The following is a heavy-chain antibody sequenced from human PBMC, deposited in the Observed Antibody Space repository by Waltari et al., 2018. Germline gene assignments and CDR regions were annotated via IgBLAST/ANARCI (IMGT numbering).Heavy chain of an antibody. D-gene: IGHD2-21*02. J-gene: IGHJ6*02. V-gene: IGHV5-51*01. CDR2: IYPGDSDT. CDR1: GYSFTSYW. CDR3: ARHGYCGGDCYPRYYYYGMDV. Sequence: EVQLVQSGAEVKTPGESLKISCKGSGYSFTSYWLGWVRQMPGKGLEWMGIIYPGDSDTRYSPSFQGQVTISADKSISTAYLQWSSLKASDTAMYYCARHGYCGGDCYPRYYYYGMDVWGQGTTVTVSS.